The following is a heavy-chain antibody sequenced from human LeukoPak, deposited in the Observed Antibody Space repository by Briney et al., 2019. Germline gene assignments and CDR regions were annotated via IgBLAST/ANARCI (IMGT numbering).Heavy chain of an antibody. CDR3: ARGGDGYSLNWFDP. CDR2: IYYSGST. D-gene: IGHD5-24*01. V-gene: IGHV4-59*01. CDR1: GGSISSYY. J-gene: IGHJ5*02. Sequence: PSETLSLTCTVSGGSISSYYWSWIRQPPGKGLEWIGYIYYSGSTNYNPSLKSRVTISVDTSKNQFSLKLSSVTAADTAVYYCARGGDGYSLNWFDPWGQGTLVSVSS.